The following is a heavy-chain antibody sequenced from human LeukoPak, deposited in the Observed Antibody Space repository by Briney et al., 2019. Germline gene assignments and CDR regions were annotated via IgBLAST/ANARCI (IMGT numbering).Heavy chain of an antibody. CDR2: ISYDGSNK. V-gene: IGHV3-30*18. D-gene: IGHD2-15*01. J-gene: IGHJ6*02. Sequence: GGSLRLSCAASGFTFSNYGMHWVRQAPGKGLEWVAVISYDGSNKYYADPVKARFTISRDNSKNTLYLQMNSLRAEDTALYYCAKDPADIVVVVAATADYYYGMDVWGQGTTVTVSS. CDR3: AKDPADIVVVVAATADYYYGMDV. CDR1: GFTFSNYG.